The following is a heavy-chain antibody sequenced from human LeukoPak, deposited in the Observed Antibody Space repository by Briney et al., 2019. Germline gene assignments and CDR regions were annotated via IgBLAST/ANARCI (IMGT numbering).Heavy chain of an antibody. D-gene: IGHD3-3*01. CDR3: ARSYDFWSGDSQFDY. Sequence: PSETLSLTCTVSGDSITSYYWNWIRQPPGKGLEWIGYIYYSGSTDYNPSLKSRVTISADTSKNQFSLRLSSVTAADTAVYYRARSYDFWSGDSQFDYWGQGTLVTVSS. V-gene: IGHV4-59*01. J-gene: IGHJ4*02. CDR1: GDSITSYY. CDR2: IYYSGST.